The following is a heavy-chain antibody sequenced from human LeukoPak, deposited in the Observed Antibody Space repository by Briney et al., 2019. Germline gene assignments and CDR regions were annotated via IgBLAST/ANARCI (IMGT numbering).Heavy chain of an antibody. CDR1: GFTFSSYE. J-gene: IGHJ4*02. Sequence: PGGSLRLSCAASGFTFSSYEMNWVRQAPGKGLEWVSYISSSGSTIYYADSVKGRFTISRDNAKNSLYLQMNSLRAEDTAVYYCVRGTSAYYDILTGYYEDYWGQGTLVTVSS. D-gene: IGHD3-9*01. CDR3: VRGTSAYYDILTGYYEDY. CDR2: ISSSGSTI. V-gene: IGHV3-48*03.